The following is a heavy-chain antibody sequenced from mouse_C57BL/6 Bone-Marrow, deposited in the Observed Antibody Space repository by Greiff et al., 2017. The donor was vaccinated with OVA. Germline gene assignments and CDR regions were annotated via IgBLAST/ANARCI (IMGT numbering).Heavy chain of an antibody. Sequence: EVKLVESGAGLVKPGGSLKLSCAASGFTFSSYAMSWVRQTPEKRLEWVAYISSGGDYIYYADTVKGRFTISRDNARNTLYLQMSSLKSEDTAMYYCTRDRDYDAFAYWGQGTLVTVSA. V-gene: IGHV5-9-1*02. CDR1: GFTFSSYA. J-gene: IGHJ3*01. CDR2: ISSGGDYI. CDR3: TRDRDYDAFAY. D-gene: IGHD2-4*01.